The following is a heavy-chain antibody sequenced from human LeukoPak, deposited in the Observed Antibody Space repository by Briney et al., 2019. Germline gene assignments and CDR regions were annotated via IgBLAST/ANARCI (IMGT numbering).Heavy chain of an antibody. Sequence: GGSPRLSCAASGFTFANAWMSWVRQAPGKGLEWVGRIKSKAAGGTTDYAAPVKGRFSISRDDSKNTLHLQMNSLKTEDTAVYYCTADLPGGVSDCFDYWGQGTLVTVSS. CDR3: TADLPGGVSDCFDY. V-gene: IGHV3-15*01. CDR2: IKSKAAGGTT. J-gene: IGHJ4*02. D-gene: IGHD2-8*02. CDR1: GFTFANAW.